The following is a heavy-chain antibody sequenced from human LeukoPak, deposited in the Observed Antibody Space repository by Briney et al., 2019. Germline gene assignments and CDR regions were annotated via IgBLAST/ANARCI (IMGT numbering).Heavy chain of an antibody. Sequence: GASVKVSCKASGYTFTGYYMHWVRQAPGQGLEWMGRINPNSGGTNYAQKFQGRVTMTRDTSISTAYMELSRLRSDDTAVYYCARTGDPPTYYYMDVWGKGTTVTVSS. V-gene: IGHV1-2*06. J-gene: IGHJ6*03. D-gene: IGHD4-17*01. CDR2: INPNSGGT. CDR3: ARTGDPPTYYYMDV. CDR1: GYTFTGYY.